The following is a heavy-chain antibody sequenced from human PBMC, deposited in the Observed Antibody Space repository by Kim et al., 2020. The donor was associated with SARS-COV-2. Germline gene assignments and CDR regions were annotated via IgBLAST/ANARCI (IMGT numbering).Heavy chain of an antibody. CDR3: ARCVITFGGGPYSCYYGMDV. Sequence: SETLSLTCTVSGGSISSYYWSWIRQPPGKGLEWIGYIYYSGSTNYNPSLKSRVTISVDTSKNQFALKLSSVTAADTAVYYCARCVITFGGGPYSCYYGMDVWGQGTTVTVSS. D-gene: IGHD3-16*01. CDR2: IYYSGST. V-gene: IGHV4-59*13. J-gene: IGHJ6*02. CDR1: GGSISSYY.